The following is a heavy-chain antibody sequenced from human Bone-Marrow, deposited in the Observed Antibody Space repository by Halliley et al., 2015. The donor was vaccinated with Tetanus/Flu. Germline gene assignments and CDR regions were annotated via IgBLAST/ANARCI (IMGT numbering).Heavy chain of an antibody. CDR2: IYYSGST. CDR1: VSRGSISSGGHY. CDR3: AGSSCTGGRCYMFSYYAVDV. V-gene: IGHV4-31*03. Sequence: TLSLTCTVTVSRGSISSGGHYWNWIRQLPGKGLQWIGHIYYSGSTYYNPSLKSRVTMSVDTSKNQFSLKLSSVTAADTAVYYCAGSSCTGGRCYMFSYYAVDVWGQGTTITVSS. D-gene: IGHD2-15*01. J-gene: IGHJ6*02.